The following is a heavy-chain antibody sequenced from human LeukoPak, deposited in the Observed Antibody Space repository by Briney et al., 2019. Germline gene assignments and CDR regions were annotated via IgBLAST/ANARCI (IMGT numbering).Heavy chain of an antibody. CDR1: GFTFSSYA. CDR3: ARVQVAVVVVAGFDY. CDR2: ISYDGSNK. D-gene: IGHD2-15*01. V-gene: IGHV3-30*04. J-gene: IGHJ4*02. Sequence: HPGGSLRLSCAASGFTFSSYAMHWVRQAPGKGLEWVAVISYDGSNKYYADSVKGRFTISRDNSKNTLYLQMNSLRAEDTAVYYCARVQVAVVVVAGFDYWGQGTLVTVSS.